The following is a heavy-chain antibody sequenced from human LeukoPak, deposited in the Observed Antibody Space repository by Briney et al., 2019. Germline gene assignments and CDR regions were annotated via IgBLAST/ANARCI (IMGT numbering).Heavy chain of an antibody. J-gene: IGHJ4*02. CDR3: GKDRGLDSSGYPSDY. D-gene: IGHD3-22*01. Sequence: GGSLRLSCAASGFTFSSYAMSWVRQAPGKGLGWVSAISGSGGSTYYADSVKGRFTISRDNSKNTLYLQMNGLRAEDTAVYYCGKDRGLDSSGYPSDYWGQGTLVTVSS. V-gene: IGHV3-23*01. CDR2: ISGSGGST. CDR1: GFTFSSYA.